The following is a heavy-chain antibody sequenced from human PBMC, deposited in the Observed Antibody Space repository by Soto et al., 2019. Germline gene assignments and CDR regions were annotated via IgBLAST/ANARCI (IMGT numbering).Heavy chain of an antibody. V-gene: IGHV3-74*01. J-gene: IGHJ4*02. CDR1: GFTFSSYW. CDR3: AVAVAGPTAIGY. Sequence: EVQLVESGGGLVQPGGSLRLSCAASGFTFSSYWMHWVRQAPGKGLVWVSRINSDGSSTSYADSVKGRFTISRDNAKNTLYLQMNSQRAEDTVVYYCAVAVAGPTAIGYWGQGTLVTVSS. CDR2: INSDGSST. D-gene: IGHD6-19*01.